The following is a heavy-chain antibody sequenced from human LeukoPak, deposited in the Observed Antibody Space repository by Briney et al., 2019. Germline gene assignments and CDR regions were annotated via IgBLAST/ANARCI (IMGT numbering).Heavy chain of an antibody. V-gene: IGHV3-30*02. J-gene: IGHJ6*02. CDR3: AKDMGNDYDILTGYYYYGMDV. Sequence: GGSLRLSCAASGFTFSSYGMHWVRQAPGKGLEWVAFIRYDGSNKYYADSVKGRFTISRDNSKNTLYLQMNSLRAEDTAVYYCAKDMGNDYDILTGYYYYGMDVWGQGTTVTVSS. D-gene: IGHD3-9*01. CDR1: GFTFSSYG. CDR2: IRYDGSNK.